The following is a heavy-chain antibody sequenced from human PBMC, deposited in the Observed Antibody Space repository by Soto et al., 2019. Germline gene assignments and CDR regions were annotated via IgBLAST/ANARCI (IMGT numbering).Heavy chain of an antibody. CDR2: VYYSGST. J-gene: IGHJ4*02. CDR3: ARSDGRY. V-gene: IGHV4-59*11. CDR1: GGSLINHY. Sequence: PSETLSLTCTVSGGSLINHYWIWIRQPPGKGLEWIAYVYYSGSTNYSPSLKSRVTISMDTSKNQFSLKLSSVTAADTAVYYCARSDGRYWGQGTLVTVSS.